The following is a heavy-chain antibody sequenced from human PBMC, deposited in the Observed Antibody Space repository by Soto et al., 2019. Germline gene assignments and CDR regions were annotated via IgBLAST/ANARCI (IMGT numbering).Heavy chain of an antibody. D-gene: IGHD4-17*01. V-gene: IGHV1-69*02. Sequence: QVQLVQSGAEVKKPGSSVRVSCKASGGVFSSYTINWLRQAPGQGLGWMGRIIPVLDKPNYAQKFQGRVTISADKSTSTAYMELSILTSEDTAVYFCAKPGDYNAQDAFDIWGQGTRVTVSS. CDR2: IIPVLDKP. CDR3: AKPGDYNAQDAFDI. CDR1: GGVFSSYT. J-gene: IGHJ3*02.